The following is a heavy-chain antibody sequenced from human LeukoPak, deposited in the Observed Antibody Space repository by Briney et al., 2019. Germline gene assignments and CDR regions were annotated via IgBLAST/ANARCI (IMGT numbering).Heavy chain of an antibody. Sequence: GGSLRLSCAASGFTLCGYSMNWVRQAPGKGLEWVSSISSSSSYIYYADSVKGRFTISRDNAKNSLYLQMNSLRAEDTAVYYCARTVFGKPFDYWGQGTLVTVSS. CDR3: ARTVFGKPFDY. D-gene: IGHD3-3*01. CDR2: ISSSSSYI. V-gene: IGHV3-21*01. J-gene: IGHJ4*02. CDR1: GFTLCGYS.